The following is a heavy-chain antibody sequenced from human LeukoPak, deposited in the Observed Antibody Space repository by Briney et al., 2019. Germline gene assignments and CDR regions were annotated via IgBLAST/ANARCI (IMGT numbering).Heavy chain of an antibody. J-gene: IGHJ4*02. CDR3: AKGSSYRGGYLDY. CDR1: GFTFSGSA. D-gene: IGHD3-10*01. CDR2: IRSKANSYAT. Sequence: GGSLRLSCAASGFTFSGSAMHWVRQASGKGLEWVGRIRSKANSYATAYAASVKGRFTISRDNSKNTLYLQLNSLRAEDTAVYYCAKGSSYRGGYLDYWGQGTLVTVSS. V-gene: IGHV3-73*01.